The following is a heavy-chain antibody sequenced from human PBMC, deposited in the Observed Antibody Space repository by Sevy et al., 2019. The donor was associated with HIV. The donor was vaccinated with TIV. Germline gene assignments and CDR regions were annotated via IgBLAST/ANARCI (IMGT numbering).Heavy chain of an antibody. V-gene: IGHV4-59*01. J-gene: IGHJ4*02. CDR2: IYYSGST. Sequence: SETLSLTCTVSGGSISSYYWSWIRQPPGKGLEWIGYIYYSGSTNYNPSLKSRVTISVDTSKNQFSLKLSSGTAADTAVYYCASGGYDSSGYAEYWGQGTLVTVSS. D-gene: IGHD3-22*01. CDR3: ASGGYDSSGYAEY. CDR1: GGSISSYY.